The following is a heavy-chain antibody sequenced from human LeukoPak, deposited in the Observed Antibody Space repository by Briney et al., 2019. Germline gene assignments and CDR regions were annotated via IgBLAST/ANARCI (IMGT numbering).Heavy chain of an antibody. CDR1: SGSISSYY. CDR2: IYYSGST. V-gene: IGHV4-59*01. D-gene: IGHD4-11*01. Sequence: PSETLSLTCTVSSGSISSYYWSWIRQPPGKGLEWTGYIYYSGSTNYNPSLKSRVTISLDTSKNQFSLKLSSVTAADTAVYYCAREVTTVRNWFDPWGQGTLVTVSS. CDR3: AREVTTVRNWFDP. J-gene: IGHJ5*02.